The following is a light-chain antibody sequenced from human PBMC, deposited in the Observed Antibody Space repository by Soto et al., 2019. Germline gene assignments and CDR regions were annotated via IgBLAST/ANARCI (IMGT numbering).Light chain of an antibody. CDR3: QQYNNWPPMYT. Sequence: EIVMTQSPATLSVSPGERATLSCRASQSVSFNLAWYQQKPGQAPRLLIYGTFTRATGIPARFSGSGSGTTFTLAISSLQSEDFAVYYCQQYNNWPPMYTFGQGTKVEIK. CDR2: GTF. CDR1: QSVSFN. J-gene: IGKJ2*01. V-gene: IGKV3D-15*01.